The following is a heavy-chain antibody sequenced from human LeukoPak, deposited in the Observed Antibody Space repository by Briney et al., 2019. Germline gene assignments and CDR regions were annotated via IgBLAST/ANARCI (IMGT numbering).Heavy chain of an antibody. CDR1: GFTFSSYS. CDR2: ISSNTIK. V-gene: IGHV3-48*04. Sequence: GGSLRLSCAASGFTFSSYSMNWVRQTLGKGLEWVSYISSNTIKKYADSVKGRFTISRDNAKSSLYLQMNSLRAEDTAVYYCARDIAEHGMDVWGQGTTVTVSS. D-gene: IGHD1-14*01. CDR3: ARDIAEHGMDV. J-gene: IGHJ6*02.